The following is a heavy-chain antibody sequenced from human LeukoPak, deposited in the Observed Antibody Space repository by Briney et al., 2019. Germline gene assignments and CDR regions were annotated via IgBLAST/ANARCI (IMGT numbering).Heavy chain of an antibody. D-gene: IGHD3-10*01. CDR1: GGSISRSSYY. Sequence: SETLSLTCSVSGGSISRSSYYWGWVRQPPGKGLEWIGYIYYSGSTNYNPSLKSRVTISVDTSKNQFSLKLSSVTAADTAVYYCARDHRVRGVRWGDAFDIWGQGTMVTVSS. J-gene: IGHJ3*02. CDR3: ARDHRVRGVRWGDAFDI. V-gene: IGHV4-61*01. CDR2: IYYSGST.